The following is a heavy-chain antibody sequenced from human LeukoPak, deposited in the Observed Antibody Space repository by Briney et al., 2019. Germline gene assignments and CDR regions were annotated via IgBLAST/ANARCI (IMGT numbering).Heavy chain of an antibody. CDR2: ISGSGGST. CDR1: GFTFSSYA. D-gene: IGHD2-21*02. V-gene: IGHV3-23*01. CDR3: AKSRLAYCGGDCSIDY. J-gene: IGHJ4*02. Sequence: GGSLRLSCAASGFTFSSYAMSWVRQAPGKGLERVSAISGSGGSTYYADSVKGRFTISRDNSKNTLYLQMNSLRAEDTAVYYCAKSRLAYCGGDCSIDYWGQGTLVTVSS.